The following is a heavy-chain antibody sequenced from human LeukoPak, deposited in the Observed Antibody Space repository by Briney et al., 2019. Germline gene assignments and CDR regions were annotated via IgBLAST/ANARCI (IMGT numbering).Heavy chain of an antibody. CDR3: AKGASLWFGE. CDR2: IRYDGSNK. Sequence: AGGSLRLSCAASGFTFSSYGMHWVRQAPGKGLEWVAFIRYDGSNKYYADSVKGRFTISRDNSKNTLYLQMNSLRAEDTVVYYCAKGASLWFGEGGQGTLVTVSS. D-gene: IGHD3-10*01. V-gene: IGHV3-30*02. J-gene: IGHJ4*02. CDR1: GFTFSSYG.